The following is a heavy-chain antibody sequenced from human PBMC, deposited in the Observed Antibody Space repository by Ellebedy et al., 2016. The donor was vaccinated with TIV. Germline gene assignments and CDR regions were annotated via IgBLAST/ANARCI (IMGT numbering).Heavy chain of an antibody. CDR3: ARFRKNRDRGGNSAPFDS. J-gene: IGHJ4*02. V-gene: IGHV4-59*08. Sequence: SETLSLTCIVSGGSMSPFYWSWIRQPPGKGLEWLGHIHDSGSTNYNPSLQSRLTMSFDRPTKQLSLKLTSVTAADTAVYYCARFRKNRDRGGNSAPFDSWGQGTLVTVSS. CDR2: IHDSGST. CDR1: GGSMSPFY. D-gene: IGHD4-23*01.